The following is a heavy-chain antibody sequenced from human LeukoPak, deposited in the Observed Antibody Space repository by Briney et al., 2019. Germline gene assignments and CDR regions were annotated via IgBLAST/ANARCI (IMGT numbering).Heavy chain of an antibody. V-gene: IGHV3-23*01. J-gene: IGHJ4*02. CDR1: GFTFSSYW. Sequence: PGGSLRLSCAASGFTFSSYWMHWVRQAPGKGLEWVSAISGSGGSTYYADSVKGRFTISRDNSKNTLYLQMNSLRAEDTAVYYCAKHSSGYIPTGYWGQGTLVTVSS. CDR3: AKHSSGYIPTGY. D-gene: IGHD3-22*01. CDR2: ISGSGGST.